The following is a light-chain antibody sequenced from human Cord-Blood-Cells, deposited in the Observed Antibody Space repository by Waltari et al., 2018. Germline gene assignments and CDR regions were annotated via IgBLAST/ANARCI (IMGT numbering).Light chain of an antibody. CDR2: AAS. Sequence: EIVLTQSPATLSLSPGERATLPCRASQSVSSYLAWYQQKPGQAPRLLISAASNRATGIPARFSGSGSGTDFTLTISSLEPEDFAVYYCQQRSNWPPITFGQGTRLEIK. V-gene: IGKV3-11*01. CDR1: QSVSSY. CDR3: QQRSNWPPIT. J-gene: IGKJ5*01.